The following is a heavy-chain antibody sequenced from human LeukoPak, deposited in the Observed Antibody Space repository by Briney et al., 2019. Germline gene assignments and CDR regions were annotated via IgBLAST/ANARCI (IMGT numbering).Heavy chain of an antibody. Sequence: SSVKVSCKASGGTFSSYAISWVRQAPGQGLEWMGGIIPIFGTANYAQKFQGRVTITADESTGTAYMELSSLRSEDTAVYYCARDAEDTAMASWPWGQGTLVTASS. CDR1: GGTFSSYA. CDR3: ARDAEDTAMASWP. J-gene: IGHJ5*02. V-gene: IGHV1-69*01. CDR2: IIPIFGTA. D-gene: IGHD5-18*01.